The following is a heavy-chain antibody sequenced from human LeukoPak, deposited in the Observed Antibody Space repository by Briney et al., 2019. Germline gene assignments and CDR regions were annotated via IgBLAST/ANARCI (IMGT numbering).Heavy chain of an antibody. V-gene: IGHV4-34*01. CDR3: ARGGPPLGVVVPAATTFDY. CDR1: GGSFSGYY. J-gene: IGHJ4*02. Sequence: SETLSLTCAVYGGSFSGYYWSWIRQPPGKGLEWIGEINHSGSTNYNPSLKSRVTISVDTSKNQFSLKLSSVTAADTAVYYCARGGPPLGVVVPAATTFDYWGQGTQVTVSS. CDR2: INHSGST. D-gene: IGHD2-2*01.